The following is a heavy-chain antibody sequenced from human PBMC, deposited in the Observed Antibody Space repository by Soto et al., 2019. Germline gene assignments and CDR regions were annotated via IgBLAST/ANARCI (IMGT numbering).Heavy chain of an antibody. Sequence: GESLKISCKGSGYSFTTYWIGWARQMPGKGLEWMGIIYPGDSDTKYSPSFQGQVTISADKSINTAYLQWSSLQASDSAMYYCARVYSSGSDYWGQGTLVTVSS. D-gene: IGHD6-19*01. CDR2: IYPGDSDT. CDR1: GYSFTTYW. V-gene: IGHV5-51*01. CDR3: ARVYSSGSDY. J-gene: IGHJ4*02.